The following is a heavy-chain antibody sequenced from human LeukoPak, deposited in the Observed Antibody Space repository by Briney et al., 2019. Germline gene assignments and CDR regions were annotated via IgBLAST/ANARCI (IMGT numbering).Heavy chain of an antibody. CDR1: GFTFRVYW. CDR3: ARDRRDGYNLLDY. J-gene: IGHJ4*02. D-gene: IGHD5-24*01. CDR2: IKHDGSEI. Sequence: GGSLRLSCEVSGFTFRVYWMNWVRQAPGKGLEWVANIKHDGSEIYYVDSVKGRFTISRDNAKNSVYLQMNSLRAEDTAVYYCARDRRDGYNLLDYWGQGTLVTVSS. V-gene: IGHV3-7*01.